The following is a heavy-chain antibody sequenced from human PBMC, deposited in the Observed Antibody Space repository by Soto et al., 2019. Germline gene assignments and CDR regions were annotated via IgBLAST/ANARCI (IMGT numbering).Heavy chain of an antibody. CDR1: GGSISSGGYY. V-gene: IGHV4-31*03. CDR3: ARGGGYYDSSGYYGKGGFDY. D-gene: IGHD3-22*01. J-gene: IGHJ4*02. Sequence: QVQLQESGPGLVKPSQTLSLTCTVSGGSISSGGYYWSWIRQHPGKGLEWIGYIYYSGSTYYNPSLKSRVTISVDTSKNQFSLKLSSVTAADTAVYYCARGGGYYDSSGYYGKGGFDYWGQGTLVTVSS. CDR2: IYYSGST.